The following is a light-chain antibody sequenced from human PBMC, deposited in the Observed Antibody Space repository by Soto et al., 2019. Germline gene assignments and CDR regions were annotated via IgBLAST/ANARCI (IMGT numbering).Light chain of an antibody. J-gene: IGKJ2*01. CDR1: QSVTNY. CDR2: DTF. CDR3: QQYAGSPYT. Sequence: IVLTQSPGTLSLSPGESASLSCRAGQSVTNYLAWYQQKPGQAPRLLIYDTFTRAAGIPDRFSVSGSGTDFTLIISRLEPEDFALYYCQQYAGSPYTFGPGTKLEIK. V-gene: IGKV3-20*01.